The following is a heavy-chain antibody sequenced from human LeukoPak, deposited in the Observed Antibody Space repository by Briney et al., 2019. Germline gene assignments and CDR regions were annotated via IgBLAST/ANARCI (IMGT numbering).Heavy chain of an antibody. J-gene: IGHJ6*02. CDR3: ASGRLNYFYAMDI. V-gene: IGHV3-33*01. CDR2: IWYDGSNK. CDR1: GFTFSRNG. Sequence: GGSLRLSCAASGFTFSRNGMHWVRQAPGKGLEWVAVIWYDGSNKYYAASVKGRFTISRDNSKNTLYLQVNSPRAEDTAVYYCASGRLNYFYAMDIWGQGTTVTVSS.